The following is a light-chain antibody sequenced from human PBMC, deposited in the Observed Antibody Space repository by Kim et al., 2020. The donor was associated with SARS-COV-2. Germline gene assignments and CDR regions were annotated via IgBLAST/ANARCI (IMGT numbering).Light chain of an antibody. CDR3: QQYCSSPLT. CDR1: QSVSSSY. V-gene: IGKV3-20*01. Sequence: SPGERATLSCRASQSVSSSYLAWYRQKPGQAPRLLIYGASSRATGIPDRFSGSGSGTDFTLTISRLEPEDFAVYYCQQYCSSPLTFGGGTKVDIK. J-gene: IGKJ4*01. CDR2: GAS.